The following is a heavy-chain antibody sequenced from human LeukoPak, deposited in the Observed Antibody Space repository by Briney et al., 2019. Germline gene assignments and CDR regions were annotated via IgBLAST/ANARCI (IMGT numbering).Heavy chain of an antibody. V-gene: IGHV3-48*03. CDR3: ARVLRYCSGGNCYSGGLGYMDV. Sequence: LSLTCTVSGGSISSYEMNWVRQAPGKGLERVSYISSSGSTIYYADSVKGRFTISRDNAKNSLFLQMNSLRAEDTAVYYCARVLRYCSGGNCYSGGLGYMDVWGKGTTVTISS. D-gene: IGHD2-15*01. CDR1: GGSISSYE. CDR2: ISSSGSTI. J-gene: IGHJ6*03.